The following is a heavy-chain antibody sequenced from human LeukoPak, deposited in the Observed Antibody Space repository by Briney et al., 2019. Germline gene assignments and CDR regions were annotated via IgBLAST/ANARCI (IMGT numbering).Heavy chain of an antibody. CDR3: RSWDLVLVAAATGDWSDP. J-gene: IGHJ5*02. D-gene: IGHD2-2*01. V-gene: IGHV1-2*02. CDR2: INPNTGDT. CDR1: GYFFTGYY. Sequence: GASVKVSCKASGYFFTGYYIHWVRQAPGQGLEWMGWINPNTGDTKYAQNLQGRVTMTRDTSTSTAYMELSRLRSDDTAVYYCRSWDLVLVAAATGDWSDPWGQGTPVTVSS.